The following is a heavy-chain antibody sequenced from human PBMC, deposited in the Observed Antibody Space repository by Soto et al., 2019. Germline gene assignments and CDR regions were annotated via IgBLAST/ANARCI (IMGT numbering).Heavy chain of an antibody. V-gene: IGHV1-8*01. CDR1: GYTFTSYD. D-gene: IGHD3-22*01. CDR3: ARTYYYDSSGYYYIPLFDY. J-gene: IGHJ4*02. Sequence: QVQLVQSGAEVKKPGASVKVSCKASGYTFTSYDINWVRQATGQGLEWMGWMNPNSGNTGYAQKFQGRVTMTRNTFISTAYMELSSLRSEDTAVYYCARTYYYDSSGYYYIPLFDYWGQGTLVTVSS. CDR2: MNPNSGNT.